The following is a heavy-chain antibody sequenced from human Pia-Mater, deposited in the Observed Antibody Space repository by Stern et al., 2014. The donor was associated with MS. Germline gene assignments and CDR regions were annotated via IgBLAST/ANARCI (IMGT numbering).Heavy chain of an antibody. CDR3: ALRRSYYVY. D-gene: IGHD1-26*01. Sequence: VQLVESGAEVQKPGSSVKVSCKASGDTFSSYALSWVRQAPGQGLEWMGGLIPFFGEKRYGQKFQGRVTITPEESTGTAFLELSSLTSKDTAVYYCALRRSYYVYWGQGTLVTVSS. J-gene: IGHJ4*02. CDR2: LIPFFGEK. CDR1: GDTFSSYA. V-gene: IGHV1-69*01.